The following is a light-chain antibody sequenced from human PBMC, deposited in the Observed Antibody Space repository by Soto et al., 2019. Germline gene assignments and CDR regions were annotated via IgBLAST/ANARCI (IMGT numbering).Light chain of an antibody. CDR2: DAS. CDR3: QQYERPPFA. Sequence: EIVLTQSPGTLSLFPGDRATLSCRASQRLFNNYLAWYQQKPGQAPRLLIYDASSRAADVPDRVTGGGSGTDFTLTISGLEPEDFALYFCQQYERPPFAFGQGTKLEIK. J-gene: IGKJ2*01. CDR1: QRLFNNY. V-gene: IGKV3-20*01.